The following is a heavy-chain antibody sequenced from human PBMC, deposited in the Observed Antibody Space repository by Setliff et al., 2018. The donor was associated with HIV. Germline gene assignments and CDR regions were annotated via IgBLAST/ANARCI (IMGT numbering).Heavy chain of an antibody. J-gene: IGHJ5*02. CDR1: GGSFTTYY. D-gene: IGHD4-17*01. Sequence: PSETLSLTCAVYGGSFTTYYWSWTRQPPGKGLEWIGEINHIGSTNYNPSLKSRVTISEDTSKNQFSLKLSSVTAADTAVYYCARASDYGTGWFDAWGQGTLVTVSS. V-gene: IGHV4-34*01. CDR3: ARASDYGTGWFDA. CDR2: INHIGST.